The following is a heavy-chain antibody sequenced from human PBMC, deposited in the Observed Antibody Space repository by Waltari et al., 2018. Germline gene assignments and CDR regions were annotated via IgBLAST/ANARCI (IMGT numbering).Heavy chain of an antibody. J-gene: IGHJ6*02. D-gene: IGHD2-21*01. CDR1: EFTFRHLA. CDR2: ISYNARNI. V-gene: IGHV3-30*04. CDR3: ARDYCDRTYCHGMDV. Sequence: QVQLVESGEGVVQTRRYLRLSCAASEFTFRHLALHWVRQVPGKGLEWVAVISYNARNIYYVDSVKGRFTISRDNSKKTLYLQMDSLRAEDTAVYYCARDYCDRTYCHGMDVWGQGTTVTVSS.